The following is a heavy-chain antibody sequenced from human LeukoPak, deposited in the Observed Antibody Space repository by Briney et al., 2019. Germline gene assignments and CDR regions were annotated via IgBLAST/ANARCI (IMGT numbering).Heavy chain of an antibody. CDR3: AGNDDAFDI. Sequence: SETLSLTCAVSGGSMSTTKWWSWVRQPPGKGLEWIGSIYYSGSTYYNPSLKSRVTISVYTSKNQFSLKLSSVTAADTAVYYCAGNDDAFDIWGQGTMVTVSS. J-gene: IGHJ3*02. V-gene: IGHV4-39*01. D-gene: IGHD1-1*01. CDR1: GGSMSTTKW. CDR2: IYYSGST.